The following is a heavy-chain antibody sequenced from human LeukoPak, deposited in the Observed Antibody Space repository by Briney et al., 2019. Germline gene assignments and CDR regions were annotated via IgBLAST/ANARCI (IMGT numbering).Heavy chain of an antibody. CDR3: ARDSSYYGMDV. CDR1: GFTVSSNY. CDR2: IYSGGSA. V-gene: IGHV3-66*01. J-gene: IGHJ6*02. Sequence: GGSLRLSCAASGFTVSSNYMSWVRQAPGKGLEWVSVIYSGGSAYYADSVKGRFTISRDNSKNTLYLQMNSLRAEDTAVYYCARDSSYYGMDVWGQGTTVTVSS. D-gene: IGHD6-6*01.